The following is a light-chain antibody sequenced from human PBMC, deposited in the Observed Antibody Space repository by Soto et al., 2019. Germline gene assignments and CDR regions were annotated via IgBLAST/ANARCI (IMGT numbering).Light chain of an antibody. Sequence: IQLTQSPSSLSATVGDRVTITCRASQGISSYLAWYQEKPGKAPKLLIYAASTLQTGVPSRFSGSGSGTEFTLTITSLQPDDFATYYCQQYNTYSTFGQGTRLEN. V-gene: IGKV1-9*01. CDR2: AAS. J-gene: IGKJ5*01. CDR1: QGISSY. CDR3: QQYNTYST.